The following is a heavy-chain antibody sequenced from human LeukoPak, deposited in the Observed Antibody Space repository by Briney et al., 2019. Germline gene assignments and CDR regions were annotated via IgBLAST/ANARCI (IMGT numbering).Heavy chain of an antibody. V-gene: IGHV3-23*01. Sequence: GGSLRLSCAASGFTFSSYAMSWVRQAPGKGLEGVSAISGSGGSTYYADSVKGRFTISRDNSKNTLYLQMNSLRDEDTAVYYCAKELRFGELVAAVWGQGTTVTVSS. J-gene: IGHJ6*02. CDR3: AKELRFGELVAAV. CDR1: GFTFSSYA. CDR2: ISGSGGST. D-gene: IGHD3-10*01.